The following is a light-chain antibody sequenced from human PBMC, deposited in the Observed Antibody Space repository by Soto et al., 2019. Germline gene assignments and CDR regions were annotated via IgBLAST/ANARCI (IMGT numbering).Light chain of an antibody. Sequence: EIVMTQTPATLSVSPGERATLSCRASQSVSSNLAWYQQKPGQAPSLLIYGASTRATGTPARFSGSGSETDFTLTISFLQSEDFAVYYCQQYNSWPLITFGPGTRLEVK. CDR2: GAS. V-gene: IGKV3-15*01. CDR3: QQYNSWPLIT. J-gene: IGKJ5*01. CDR1: QSVSSN.